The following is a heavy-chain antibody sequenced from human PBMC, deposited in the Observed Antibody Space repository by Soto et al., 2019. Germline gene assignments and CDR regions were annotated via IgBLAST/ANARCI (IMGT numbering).Heavy chain of an antibody. D-gene: IGHD3-10*01. CDR1: GFTFGTTD. CDR3: VKNSGWFNT. Sequence: GGSLRLSCAASGFTFGTTDMSWVRQAPGGGLEWVSTIDGSGGITYYADSVKGRFTISRDNSRNTVYLQMNSLRGDDTALYYCVKNSGWFNTWGQGALVTVSS. V-gene: IGHV3-23*01. CDR2: IDGSGGIT. J-gene: IGHJ5*02.